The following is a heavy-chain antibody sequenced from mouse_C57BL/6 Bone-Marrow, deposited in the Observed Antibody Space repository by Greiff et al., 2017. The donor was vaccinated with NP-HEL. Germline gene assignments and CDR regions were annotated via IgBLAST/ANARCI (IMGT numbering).Heavy chain of an antibody. Sequence: VQLQQSGPGLVQPSQSLSITCTVSGFSLTSYGVHWVRQSPGKGLAWLGVLWRGGSTDYNAAFMSRLSITKDNSKSQVCFKMNRLKADDTAIYYCAKNWRESYAMGYGGQGTSGTVTS. CDR2: LWRGGST. CDR1: GFSLTSYG. D-gene: IGHD6-2*01. V-gene: IGHV2-5*01. J-gene: IGHJ4*01. CDR3: AKNWRESYAMGY.